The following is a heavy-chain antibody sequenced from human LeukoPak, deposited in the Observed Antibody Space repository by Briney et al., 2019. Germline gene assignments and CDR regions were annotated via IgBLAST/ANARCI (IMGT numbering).Heavy chain of an antibody. V-gene: IGHV3-30*18. CDR2: ISYDGSNK. D-gene: IGHD3-10*01. CDR1: GFTFSSYG. J-gene: IGHJ3*02. CDR3: AKGLYGSWAFDI. Sequence: GGSLRLSCAASGFTFSSYGMHWVRQAPGKGLEWVAVISYDGSNKYYADSVKGRFTISRDNSKSTLYLQMNSLRAENTAVYYCAKGLYGSWAFDIWGQGTMVTVSS.